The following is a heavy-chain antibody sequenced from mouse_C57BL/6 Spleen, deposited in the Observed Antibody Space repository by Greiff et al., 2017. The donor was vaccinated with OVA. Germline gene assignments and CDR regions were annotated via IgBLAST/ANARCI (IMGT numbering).Heavy chain of an antibody. Sequence: QVQLQQPGAELVMPGASVKLSCKASGYTFTSYWMHWVKQRPGQGLEWIGEIDPSDSYTNYNQKFKGKSTLTVDKSSSTAYMQLSSLTSEDSAVYYCARSRDYDAYYFDYWGQGTTLTVSS. CDR1: GYTFTSYW. CDR3: ARSRDYDAYYFDY. CDR2: IDPSDSYT. V-gene: IGHV1-69*01. D-gene: IGHD2-4*01. J-gene: IGHJ2*01.